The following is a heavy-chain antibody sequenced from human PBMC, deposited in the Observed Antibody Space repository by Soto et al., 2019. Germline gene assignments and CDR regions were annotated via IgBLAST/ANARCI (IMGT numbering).Heavy chain of an antibody. V-gene: IGHV3-21*01. D-gene: IGHD3-16*01. CDR2: ISTSSSYI. Sequence: GGALRLSCAASGFTFSSYSMNWVRQAPGKGLEWVSSISTSSSYIYYADSVKGRFTISRDNAKNSLYLQMNSLRAEDTAVYFCVIWAETGYDYGCGRDLDDVWAQGTTVTVS. CDR3: VIWAETGYDYGCGRDLDDV. CDR1: GFTFSSYS. J-gene: IGHJ6*02.